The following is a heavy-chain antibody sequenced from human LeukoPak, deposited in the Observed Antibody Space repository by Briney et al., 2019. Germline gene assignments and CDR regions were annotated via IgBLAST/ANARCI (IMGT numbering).Heavy chain of an antibody. V-gene: IGHV4-59*01. Sequence: SETLSLTCTVSGGSISSYYWSWIRQPPGEGLEWIGYIYYSGSTNYNPSLKSRVTISVDTSKNQFSLKLSSVTAADTAVYYCARDTSARAFDYWGQGTLVTASS. CDR3: ARDTSARAFDY. CDR2: IYYSGST. D-gene: IGHD6-25*01. CDR1: GGSISSYY. J-gene: IGHJ4*02.